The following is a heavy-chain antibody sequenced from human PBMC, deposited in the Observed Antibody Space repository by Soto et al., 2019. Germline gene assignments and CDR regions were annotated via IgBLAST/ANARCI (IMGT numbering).Heavy chain of an antibody. CDR3: ARRGYSSSWYYYYYYGMDV. Sequence: QVQLVQSGAEVKKPGASVKVSCKASGSTSPSFDITWLRQATGKGLEWMGWMNPNSVNTGYAQKFQGRVTMTRNTSISTAYMELSSLRSEDTAVYYCARRGYSSSWYYYYYYGMDVWGQGTTVTVSS. V-gene: IGHV1-8*01. J-gene: IGHJ6*02. CDR2: MNPNSVNT. CDR1: GSTSPSFD. D-gene: IGHD6-13*01.